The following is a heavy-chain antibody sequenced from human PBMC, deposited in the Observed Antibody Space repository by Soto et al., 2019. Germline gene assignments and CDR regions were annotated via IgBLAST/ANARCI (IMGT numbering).Heavy chain of an antibody. CDR1: GFTFSSYA. D-gene: IGHD5-12*01. CDR3: AKDSPNVDIVATNLGY. V-gene: IGHV3-23*01. Sequence: GGSLRLSCAASGFTFSSYAMSWVRQAPGKGLEWVSAISGSGGSTYYADSVKGRFTISRDNSKNTLYLQMNSLRAEDTAVYYCAKDSPNVDIVATNLGYWGQGTLVTVSS. CDR2: ISGSGGST. J-gene: IGHJ4*02.